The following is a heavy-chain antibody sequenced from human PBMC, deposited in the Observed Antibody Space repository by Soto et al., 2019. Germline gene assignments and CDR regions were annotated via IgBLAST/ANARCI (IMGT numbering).Heavy chain of an antibody. CDR3: ARGTTVTDYYYYGMDV. CDR1: GFTFISYA. J-gene: IGHJ6*02. Sequence: GGSLRLSCAASGFTFISYAMHWGRQAPGKGLEWVAVISYDGSNKYYADSVKGRFTISRDNSKNTLYLQMNSLRAEDTAVYYCARGTTVTDYYYYGMDVWGQGTTVTVSS. V-gene: IGHV3-30-3*01. CDR2: ISYDGSNK. D-gene: IGHD4-17*01.